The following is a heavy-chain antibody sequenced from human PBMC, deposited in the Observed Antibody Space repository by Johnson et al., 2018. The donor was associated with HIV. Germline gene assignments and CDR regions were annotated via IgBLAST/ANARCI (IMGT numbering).Heavy chain of an antibody. CDR2: ISYDANNK. V-gene: IGHV3-30*18. J-gene: IGHJ3*02. CDR1: GFTFSSYG. CDR3: AKDLRGLAYHDAFDI. D-gene: IGHD6-19*01. Sequence: QVLLVESGGGVVQPGRSLRLSCAASGFTFSSYGMHWVRQAPGKGLEWVAVISYDANNKYYADSVKGRFTISRDNSKNTLYLQMNSLRAEDTAVYYCAKDLRGLAYHDAFDIWGQGTMVTVSS.